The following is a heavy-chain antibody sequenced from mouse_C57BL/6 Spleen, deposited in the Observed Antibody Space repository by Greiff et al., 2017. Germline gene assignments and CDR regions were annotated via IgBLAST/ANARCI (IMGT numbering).Heavy chain of an antibody. J-gene: IGHJ4*01. CDR1: GFTFSRYG. CDR3: ARQGVYYYGSFAMDY. Sequence: EVQGVESGGDLVKPGGSLKLSCAASGFTFSRYGMSWVRQTPDKRLEWVATISSGGSYTYYPASVKGRFTISRDNAKNTLYLQMSSLKSEDTAMYYCARQGVYYYGSFAMDYWGQGTSVTVSS. D-gene: IGHD1-1*01. V-gene: IGHV5-6*01. CDR2: ISSGGSYT.